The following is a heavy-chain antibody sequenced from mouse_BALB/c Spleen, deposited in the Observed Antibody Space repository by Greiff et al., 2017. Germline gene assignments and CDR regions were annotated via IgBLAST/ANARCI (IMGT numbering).Heavy chain of an antibody. Sequence: EVKLVESGGGLVKPGGSLKLSCAASGFTFSSYAMSWVRQSPEKRLEWVAEISSGGSYTYYPDSVKGRFTISRDNAKNTLYLQMSSLKSEDTAMYYCARHGVITTVVGSFDVWGAGTTVTVSS. CDR2: ISSGGSYT. CDR1: GFTFSSYA. D-gene: IGHD1-1*01. CDR3: ARHGVITTVVGSFDV. J-gene: IGHJ1*01. V-gene: IGHV5-6*03.